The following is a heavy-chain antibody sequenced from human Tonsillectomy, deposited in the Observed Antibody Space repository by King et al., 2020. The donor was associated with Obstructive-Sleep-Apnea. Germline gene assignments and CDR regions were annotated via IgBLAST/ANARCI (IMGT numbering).Heavy chain of an antibody. D-gene: IGHD3-9*01. V-gene: IGHV3-23*04. Sequence: VQLVESGGGLVQPGGSLRLSCAASGFTFSSYAMSWVRQAPGKGLDWVSAISGSGGSTNYADSVKGRFTISRDNSKNTLYLQMNSLRAEDRAVNYCGKDREAHPFYWLFAGNSGPENEYWGQGTLVTVSS. J-gene: IGHJ4*02. CDR2: ISGSGGST. CDR3: GKDREAHPFYWLFAGNSGPENEY. CDR1: GFTFSSYA.